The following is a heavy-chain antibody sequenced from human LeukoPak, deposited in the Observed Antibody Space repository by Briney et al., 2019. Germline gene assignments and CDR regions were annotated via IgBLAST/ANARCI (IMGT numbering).Heavy chain of an antibody. CDR2: ISYSANT. V-gene: IGHV4-39*01. CDR1: GGSISRTSYY. D-gene: IGHD3-10*01. CDR3: GRVILGEAKSPIDC. Sequence: SETLSLTCTVSGGSISRTSYYWGWIRQPPGKGLEWIGVISYSANTYYNPSLKSRVTISADTSKNQFSLKLTSVTAADTAVYYCGRVILGEAKSPIDCWGQGTLVTVSS. J-gene: IGHJ4*02.